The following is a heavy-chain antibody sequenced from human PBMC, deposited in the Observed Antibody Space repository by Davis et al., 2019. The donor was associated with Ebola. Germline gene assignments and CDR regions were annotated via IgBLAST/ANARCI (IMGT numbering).Heavy chain of an antibody. Sequence: PGGSLRLSCAASGFTFSSYGMHWVRQAPGKGLEWVAVISYDGSNKYYADAVKGRFTISRDNSKNTLYLQMNSLRAEDTAVYYCAKTGSYGGNWFDPWGQGTLVTVSS. D-gene: IGHD1-26*01. J-gene: IGHJ5*02. CDR2: ISYDGSNK. CDR1: GFTFSSYG. CDR3: AKTGSYGGNWFDP. V-gene: IGHV3-30*18.